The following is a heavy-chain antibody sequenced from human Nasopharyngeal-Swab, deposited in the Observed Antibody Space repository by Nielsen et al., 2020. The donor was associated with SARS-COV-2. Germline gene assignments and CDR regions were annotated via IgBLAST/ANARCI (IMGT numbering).Heavy chain of an antibody. CDR1: GFTFNNYN. CDR2: ISISSSYI. J-gene: IGHJ6*02. Sequence: GGSLRLSCAASGFTFNNYNFNWVRQAPGQGLEWVSPISISSSYIYYADSVKGRFTISRDNAKNSLYLQMNSLRAEDTAVYYCARDGLYYDFWSAYFMDVWGQGTTVTVSS. D-gene: IGHD3-3*01. CDR3: ARDGLYYDFWSAYFMDV. V-gene: IGHV3-21*01.